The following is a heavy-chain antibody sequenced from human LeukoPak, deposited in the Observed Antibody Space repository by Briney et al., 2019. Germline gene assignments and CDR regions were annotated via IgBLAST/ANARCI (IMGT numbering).Heavy chain of an antibody. Sequence: GGSLRLSCAASGFTFSSYAMSWVRQAPGKGLEWVSAISGSGGSTYYADSVKGRFTISRDNSKNTLYLQMNSLRAEDTAVYYCAKGMGITIFGVVISYYYYGMDVWGQGTTVTVSS. CDR1: GFTFSSYA. CDR3: AKGMGITIFGVVISYYYYGMDV. CDR2: ISGSGGST. V-gene: IGHV3-23*01. J-gene: IGHJ6*02. D-gene: IGHD3-3*01.